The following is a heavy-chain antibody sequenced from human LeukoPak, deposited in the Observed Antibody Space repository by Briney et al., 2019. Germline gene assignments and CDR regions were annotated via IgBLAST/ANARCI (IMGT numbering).Heavy chain of an antibody. J-gene: IGHJ5*02. Sequence: GGSLRLSCTASGFTFTTYSMDWVRQAPGKGLEWVSSIDNSGTYIYYADSVKGRFTISRDNSKNSLYLQMNSLRAEDTAVYYCARGKGLWFGDPTRNWFDPWGQGTLVTVSS. D-gene: IGHD3-10*01. CDR2: IDNSGTYI. CDR1: GFTFTTYS. CDR3: ARGKGLWFGDPTRNWFDP. V-gene: IGHV3-21*01.